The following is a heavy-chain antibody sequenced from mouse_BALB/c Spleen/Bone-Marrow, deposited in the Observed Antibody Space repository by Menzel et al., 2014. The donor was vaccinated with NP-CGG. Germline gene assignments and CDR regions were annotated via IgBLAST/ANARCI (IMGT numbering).Heavy chain of an antibody. CDR1: GYTFTEYT. CDR3: ARKDYGYNYVMDY. CDR2: VNPNNGGT. D-gene: IGHD1-2*01. V-gene: IGHV1-18*01. J-gene: IGHJ4*01. Sequence: EVQLQQSGPELVKPGASVKISCKASGYTFTEYTMHWVKQSHGKSLEWIGGVNPNNGGTIYNQKFKGKATLTVDKSSSTAYMELRSLTSEDSAAYYCARKDYGYNYVMDYWGQGTSVTVSS.